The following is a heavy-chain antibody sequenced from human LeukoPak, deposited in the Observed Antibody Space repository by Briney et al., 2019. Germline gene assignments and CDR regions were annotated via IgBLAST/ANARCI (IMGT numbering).Heavy chain of an antibody. CDR1: GDSISSYY. Sequence: SETLSLTCTVSGDSISSYYLTWIRQPPGRGLEWIGYSYYSGSTNYNPSLKSRVTMSVDTSKNQFSLKLSSVTAVDTAVYYCARRGSGWYVDYWGQGTLVAVSS. J-gene: IGHJ4*02. CDR2: SYYSGST. V-gene: IGHV4-59*12. CDR3: ARRGSGWYVDY. D-gene: IGHD6-19*01.